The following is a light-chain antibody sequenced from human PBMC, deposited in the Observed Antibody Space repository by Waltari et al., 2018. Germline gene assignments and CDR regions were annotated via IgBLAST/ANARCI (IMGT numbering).Light chain of an antibody. CDR2: EVR. Sequence: QSALTQPPSASGSPGQSVPISCTGTTSDVGGYNYVYWYQQHPGKAPKVRSHEVRKRPSGVPVRFSGSKSGHTASLTVSGLQAEDEADYYCSSYAGNDNFEVFGGGTKLTVL. V-gene: IGLV2-8*01. J-gene: IGLJ3*02. CDR1: TSDVGGYNY. CDR3: SSYAGNDNFEV.